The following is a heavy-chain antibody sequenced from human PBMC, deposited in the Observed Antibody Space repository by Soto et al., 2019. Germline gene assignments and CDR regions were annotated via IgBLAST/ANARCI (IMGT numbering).Heavy chain of an antibody. D-gene: IGHD3-3*01. Sequence: GGSLRLSCAVFGFTFSGSAMHWVRQASGKGLEWVGRIRSKANSYATAYAASVKGRFTISRDDSKNTAYLQMNSLKTEDTAVYYCTRHYYDFWSGYYTPDYYYGMDVWGQGTTVTVSS. J-gene: IGHJ6*02. V-gene: IGHV3-73*01. CDR1: GFTFSGSA. CDR2: IRSKANSYAT. CDR3: TRHYYDFWSGYYTPDYYYGMDV.